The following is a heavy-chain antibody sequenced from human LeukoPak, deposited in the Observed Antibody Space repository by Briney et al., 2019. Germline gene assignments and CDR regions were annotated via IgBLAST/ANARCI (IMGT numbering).Heavy chain of an antibody. Sequence: GGSLRLSCLVSGVSLTSYGMHWVRQAPGKGLEWVSAISASGGSTNYADSVKGRFTISRDTSKDTLYLQMNSLRAEDTAVYYCARDKGDTYYYDSSGYSDYWGQGTLVTVSS. V-gene: IGHV3-23*01. CDR3: ARDKGDTYYYDSSGYSDY. CDR1: GVSLTSYG. J-gene: IGHJ4*02. CDR2: ISASGGST. D-gene: IGHD3-22*01.